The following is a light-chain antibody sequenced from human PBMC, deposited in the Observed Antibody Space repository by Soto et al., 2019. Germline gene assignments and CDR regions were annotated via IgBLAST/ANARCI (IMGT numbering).Light chain of an antibody. CDR3: QQTFSPPYP. V-gene: IGKV1-39*01. CDR2: VAS. CDR1: QSISNS. Sequence: DIQMTQSLSSLSASVGDTVTITCRASQSISNSLSWYQQKPGKAPKFLIYVASTLQRGVPSRFSGRGSGTDFTLTISSLQPEDVATYYCQQTFSPPYPFGQGTKLEIK. J-gene: IGKJ2*01.